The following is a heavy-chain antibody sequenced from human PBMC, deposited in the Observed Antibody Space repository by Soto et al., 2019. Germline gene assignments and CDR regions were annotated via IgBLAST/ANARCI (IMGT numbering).Heavy chain of an antibody. J-gene: IGHJ3*02. CDR3: ARVYYGSGRILDI. CDR1: GGSISSGGYY. Sequence: PSETLSLTCTVSGGSISSGGYYWSWIRQHPGKGLEWIGYIYYSGSTYYNPSLKSRVTISVDTSKNQFSLKLSSVTAADTAVYYWARVYYGSGRILDIWGQGTMVTVSS. CDR2: IYYSGST. D-gene: IGHD3-10*01. V-gene: IGHV4-31*03.